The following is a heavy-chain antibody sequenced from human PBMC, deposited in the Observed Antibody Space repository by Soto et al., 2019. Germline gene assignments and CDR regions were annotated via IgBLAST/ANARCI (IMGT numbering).Heavy chain of an antibody. V-gene: IGHV3-23*01. J-gene: IGHJ3*02. CDR1: GFTFSSLA. Sequence: PGGSMRLSCAAFGFTFSSLAMSWVRQAPGKGLEWVSAINGSGGSTYYADSVKGRFTISRDNSKNTLYLQMNSLRAEGTAVYYCAKAARPAVALFDIWGQGTMVTVSS. CDR3: AKAARPAVALFDI. CDR2: INGSGGST. D-gene: IGHD6-19*01.